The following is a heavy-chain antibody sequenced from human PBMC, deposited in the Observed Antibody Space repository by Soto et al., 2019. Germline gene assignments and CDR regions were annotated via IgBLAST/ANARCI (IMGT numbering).Heavy chain of an antibody. V-gene: IGHV3-23*01. CDR1: GCTFSSYA. Sequence: EVQLLESGGGLVQPGGSLRLSCAASGCTFSSYAMSWVRQAPGKGLEWVSAISGSGGSTYYADSVKGRFTISRDNSKNTLYLQMNSLRAEDTAVYYCAKDGSGSNAFDIWGQGTMVTVSS. D-gene: IGHD3-10*01. CDR3: AKDGSGSNAFDI. CDR2: ISGSGGST. J-gene: IGHJ3*02.